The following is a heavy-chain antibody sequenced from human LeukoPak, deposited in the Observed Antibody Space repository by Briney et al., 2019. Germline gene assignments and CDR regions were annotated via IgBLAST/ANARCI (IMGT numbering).Heavy chain of an antibody. CDR3: ARGSCYDSSGHQYYFEY. CDR2: IYYSGST. CDR1: GGSISSYY. D-gene: IGHD3-22*01. V-gene: IGHV4-59*08. J-gene: IGHJ4*02. Sequence: SETLSLTCTVSGGSISSYYWSWIRQPPGKGLEWIGYIYYSGSTNYNPSLKSRVTMSVDPSKNQFSLKLSSVTAADTAVYYCARGSCYDSSGHQYYFEYWGQGTLVTVSS.